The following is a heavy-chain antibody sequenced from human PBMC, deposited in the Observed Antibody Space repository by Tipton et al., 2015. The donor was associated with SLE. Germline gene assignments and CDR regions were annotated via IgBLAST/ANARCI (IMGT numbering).Heavy chain of an antibody. CDR2: IADTGSP. Sequence: TLSLTCAVYGGPFSGYHWTWIRQPPGQGLEWIGEIADTGSPNYNPSLKSRVTISLDTSKSQFSLILNSLTAADTAVYYCARRYNWNYKDYFDYWGQGTPVTVSS. CDR1: GGPFSGYH. D-gene: IGHD1-7*01. CDR3: ARRYNWNYKDYFDY. V-gene: IGHV4-34*01. J-gene: IGHJ4*02.